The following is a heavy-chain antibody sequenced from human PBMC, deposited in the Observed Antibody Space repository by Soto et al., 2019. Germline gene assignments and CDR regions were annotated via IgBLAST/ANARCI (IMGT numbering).Heavy chain of an antibody. Sequence: PGGSLSLSCAASGFTFSSYSMNWVRQAPGKGLEWVSSISSSSSYIYYADSVKGRFTISRDNAKNSLYLQMNSLRAEDTAVYYCARVLPLRTYDSVRGAFDIWGQGTMVTVSS. V-gene: IGHV3-21*01. CDR1: GFTFSSYS. J-gene: IGHJ3*02. CDR3: ARVLPLRTYDSVRGAFDI. D-gene: IGHD3-22*01. CDR2: ISSSSSYI.